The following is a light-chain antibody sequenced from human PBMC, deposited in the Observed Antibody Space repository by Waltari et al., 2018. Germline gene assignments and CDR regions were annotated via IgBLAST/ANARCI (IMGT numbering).Light chain of an antibody. V-gene: IGLV2-14*03. CDR3: TSYTRSGTYV. CDR2: DVS. CDR1: SSDVGGYNY. J-gene: IGLJ1*01. Sequence: QSALTQPASVSGSPGQSITISCSGSSSDVGGYNYVSWYQQHPGKAPKVLIDDVSKWPSGVSNRFSGSKSGNTASLTIFGLQAEDEADYYCTSYTRSGTYVFGTGTKFTVL.